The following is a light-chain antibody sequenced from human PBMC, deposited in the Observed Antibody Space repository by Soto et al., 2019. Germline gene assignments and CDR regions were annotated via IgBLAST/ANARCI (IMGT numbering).Light chain of an antibody. Sequence: EIVMTQSPATLSVSPGDRATLSCRASQSVSSNLAWYQQKPGQAPRLLIYGASTRATGIPARFSGSGSGTEFTLTISRLQSEDFAVYYCQQYNNWPPWTFGQGTKVDIK. CDR3: QQYNNWPPWT. V-gene: IGKV3-15*01. J-gene: IGKJ1*01. CDR2: GAS. CDR1: QSVSSN.